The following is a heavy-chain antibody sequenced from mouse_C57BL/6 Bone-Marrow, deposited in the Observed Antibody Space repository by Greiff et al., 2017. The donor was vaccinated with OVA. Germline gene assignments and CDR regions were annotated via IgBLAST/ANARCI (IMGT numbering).Heavy chain of an antibody. CDR1: GYTFTDHT. Sequence: QVQLQQSDAELVKPGASVKISCKVSGYTFTDHTIHWMKQRPEQGLEWIGYIYPRDGSSTYNEKFKGKATLTADKSSSKAYMQLNSLTSEDSAVYFWVRYDYGPFPYWGQGTLVTVSA. J-gene: IGHJ3*01. D-gene: IGHD2-4*01. CDR3: VRYDYGPFPY. CDR2: IYPRDGSS. V-gene: IGHV1-78*01.